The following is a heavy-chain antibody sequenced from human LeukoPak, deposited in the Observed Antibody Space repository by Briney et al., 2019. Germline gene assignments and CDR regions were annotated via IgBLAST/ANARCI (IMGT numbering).Heavy chain of an antibody. CDR3: TSGLYYDSWSDLFDY. J-gene: IGHJ4*02. V-gene: IGHV3-49*04. CDR1: GFTFGDYA. CDR2: IRRKANGGTT. D-gene: IGHD3-3*01. Sequence: GGSLRLXCTASGFTFGDYAMSWDRQAPGKGPEWVGFIRRKANGGTTEYAASVKGRFTISRDDSKSTAYLQMNSLKTEDTAVYYCTSGLYYDSWSDLFDYWGQGTLVTVSS.